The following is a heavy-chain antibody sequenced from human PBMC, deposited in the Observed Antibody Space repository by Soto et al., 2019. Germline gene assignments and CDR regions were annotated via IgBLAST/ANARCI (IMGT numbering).Heavy chain of an antibody. CDR1: GFTISTYS. D-gene: IGHD5-12*01. CDR2: ISVTGDTT. CDR3: AKWSGYGDL. J-gene: IGHJ4*02. Sequence: EVQLLESGGGLVQPGGSLRLSCAASGFTISTYSITWVRQTPAKGLEWVSGISVTGDTTFYADSVKGRFTISRDNSKNTVYLQMHSLRVEDRAVYYCAKWSGYGDLWGQGTLVTVSS. V-gene: IGHV3-23*01.